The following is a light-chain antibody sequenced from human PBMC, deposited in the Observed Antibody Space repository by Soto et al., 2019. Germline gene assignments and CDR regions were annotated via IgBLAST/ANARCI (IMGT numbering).Light chain of an antibody. V-gene: IGKV1-5*01. Sequence: DIHMTQSPSTLSASVGDRVTVTCRASQSITACLAWYQQKPGKAPKPLIYDVSTLASGVPSRFSGSASGTEFTLTISNLESDDFATYYCQQFCSFPRTVGQGDKVGIK. CDR2: DVS. CDR1: QSITAC. CDR3: QQFCSFPRT. J-gene: IGKJ1*01.